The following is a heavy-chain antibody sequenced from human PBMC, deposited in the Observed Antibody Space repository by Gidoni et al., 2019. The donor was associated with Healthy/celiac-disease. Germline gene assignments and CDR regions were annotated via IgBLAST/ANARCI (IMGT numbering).Heavy chain of an antibody. CDR2: ISSSSSYI. J-gene: IGHJ3*02. D-gene: IGHD2-15*01. CDR1: GFTFSSYS. Sequence: EVQLVESGGGLVKPGGSLRLSCAASGFTFSSYSMNWVRQAPGKGLEWVSSISSSSSYIYYADSVKGRFTISRDNAKNSLYLQMNSLRAEDTAVYYCAREGGWPDAFDIWGQGTMVTVSS. CDR3: AREGGWPDAFDI. V-gene: IGHV3-21*01.